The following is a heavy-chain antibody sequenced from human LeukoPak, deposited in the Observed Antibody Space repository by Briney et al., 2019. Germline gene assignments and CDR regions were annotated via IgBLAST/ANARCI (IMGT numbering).Heavy chain of an antibody. CDR1: GGSISSGGYY. CDR3: ARGDIVVVPAPDAFDI. V-gene: IGHV4-30-2*01. Sequence: SGTLSLTCTVSGGSISSGGYYWSWIRQPPGKGLEWIGYIYHSGSTYYNPSLKSRVTISVDRSKNQFSLKLSSVTAADTAVYYCARGDIVVVPAPDAFDIWGQGTMVTVSS. CDR2: IYHSGST. D-gene: IGHD2-2*01. J-gene: IGHJ3*02.